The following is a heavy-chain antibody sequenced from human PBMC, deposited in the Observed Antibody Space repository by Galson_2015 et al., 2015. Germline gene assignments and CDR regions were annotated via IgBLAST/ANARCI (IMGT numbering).Heavy chain of an antibody. CDR1: GYSFTSYW. V-gene: IGHV5-51*01. D-gene: IGHD2-15*01. J-gene: IGHJ3*02. CDR2: IYPGDSDT. Sequence: QSGAEVKKPGESLKISCKGSGYSFTSYWIGWVRQMPGKGLEWMGIIYPGDSDTRYSTSFQGQVTISADKSISTAYLQWSSLKASDTAMYYCARAIVVVVAATGPHGIAGPIDIWGQGTMVTVSS. CDR3: ARAIVVVVAATGPHGIAGPIDI.